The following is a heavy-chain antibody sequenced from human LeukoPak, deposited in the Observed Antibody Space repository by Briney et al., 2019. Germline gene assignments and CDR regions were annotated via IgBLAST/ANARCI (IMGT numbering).Heavy chain of an antibody. CDR2: IIPIFGTA. CDR1: GGTFSSYA. Sequence: SVKVSCKASGGTFSSYAISWVRQAPGQGLEWMGGIIPIFGTANYAQKFQGRVTITADESTSIAYMELSSLRSEDTAVYYCARGSIAAAGPYYYYYYGMDVWGQGTTVTVSS. CDR3: ARGSIAAAGPYYYYYYGMDV. D-gene: IGHD6-13*01. J-gene: IGHJ6*02. V-gene: IGHV1-69*01.